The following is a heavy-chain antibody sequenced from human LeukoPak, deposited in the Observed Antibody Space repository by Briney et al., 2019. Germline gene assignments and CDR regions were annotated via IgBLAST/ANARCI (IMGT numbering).Heavy chain of an antibody. CDR3: ARSGYCSSTSCYAPTYNWFDP. V-gene: IGHV5-51*01. Sequence: GESLKISCKGSGYSFTSYWIGWVRQMPGKGLEWVGIIYPGDSDTRYSPSFQGQVTISADKSISTAYLQWSSLKASDTAMYYCARSGYCSSTSCYAPTYNWFDPWGQGTLVTVSS. J-gene: IGHJ5*02. CDR1: GYSFTSYW. CDR2: IYPGDSDT. D-gene: IGHD2-2*03.